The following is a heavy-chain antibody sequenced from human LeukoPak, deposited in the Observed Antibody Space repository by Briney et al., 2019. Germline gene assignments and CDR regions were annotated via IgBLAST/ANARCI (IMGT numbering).Heavy chain of an antibody. J-gene: IGHJ5*02. D-gene: IGHD3-22*01. CDR3: ARASEYYYDSSGYVA. CDR2: IYTGGST. CDR1: GDSISSGSYY. V-gene: IGHV4-61*02. Sequence: SQTLSLTCTVSGDSISSGSYYWSWIRQPAGKGLEWIGRIYTGGSTNYNPSLKSRVTISVDTSKNQFSLKLSSVTAADTAVYYCARASEYYYDSSGYVAWGQGTLVTVSS.